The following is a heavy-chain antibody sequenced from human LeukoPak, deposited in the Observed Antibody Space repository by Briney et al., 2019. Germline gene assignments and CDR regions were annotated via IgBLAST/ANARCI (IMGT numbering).Heavy chain of an antibody. CDR2: INWNGGST. Sequence: PGGSLRLSCAASGFTFDDYGMSWVRQAPGKGLEWVSGINWNGGSTGYADSVKGRFTISRGNAKNSLYLQMNSLRAEDTALYYRARDISSSRGDFDYWGQGTLVTVSS. D-gene: IGHD6-6*01. CDR1: GFTFDDYG. CDR3: ARDISSSRGDFDY. J-gene: IGHJ4*02. V-gene: IGHV3-20*04.